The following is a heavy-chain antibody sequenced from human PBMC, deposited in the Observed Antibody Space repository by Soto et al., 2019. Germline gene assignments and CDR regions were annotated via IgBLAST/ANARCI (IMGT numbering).Heavy chain of an antibody. V-gene: IGHV1-8*01. Sequence: QVQLVQSGAEVKKPGASVKVSCKASGYSFTSYDLNWVRQTTAQGFEWLGWMSPNSGNTGYAQKFQGRLTMTRDTSISTAYMELSSLNSEDTAVYYWVRGPPNWGFDFWGQGTLVAVSS. CDR1: GYSFTSYD. CDR2: MSPNSGNT. D-gene: IGHD7-27*01. J-gene: IGHJ4*02. CDR3: VRGPPNWGFDF.